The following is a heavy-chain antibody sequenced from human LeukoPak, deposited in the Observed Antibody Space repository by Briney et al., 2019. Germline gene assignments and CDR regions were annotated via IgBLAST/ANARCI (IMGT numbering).Heavy chain of an antibody. D-gene: IGHD3-3*01. V-gene: IGHV4-59*11. Sequence: SETLSLTCAVSGVSINSHYWSWIRQPPGKGLEWIGFFFESGSTNYKSSLKSRVTISVDTFRYQLSLKLSSVTAADTAVYYCARVLQNYYHLDVWGHGTTVTVSS. CDR3: ARVLQNYYHLDV. J-gene: IGHJ6*03. CDR1: GVSINSHY. CDR2: FFESGST.